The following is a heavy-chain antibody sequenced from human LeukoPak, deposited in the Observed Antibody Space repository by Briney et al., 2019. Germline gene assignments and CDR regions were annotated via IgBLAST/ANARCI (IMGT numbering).Heavy chain of an antibody. J-gene: IGHJ5*02. Sequence: KPSETLSLTCTVSGYSISSGYYWGWIRQPPGKGLEWIGSIYHSGSTYYNPSLKSRVTMSVDTSKNQFSLKLSSVTAADTAVYYCASETSAGSGFDPWGQGTLVTVSS. V-gene: IGHV4-38-2*02. CDR1: GYSISSGYY. CDR2: IYHSGST. CDR3: ASETSAGSGFDP.